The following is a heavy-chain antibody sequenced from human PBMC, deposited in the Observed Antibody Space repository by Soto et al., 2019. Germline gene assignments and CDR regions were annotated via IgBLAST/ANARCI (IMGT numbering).Heavy chain of an antibody. D-gene: IGHD2-21*02. CDR1: GFTFRSYG. V-gene: IGHV3-30*18. CDR2: ISYDGSNE. J-gene: IGHJ4*02. Sequence: GGSLRLSCAASGFTFRSYGMHWVRQAPGKGLEWVAVISYDGSNEYYAYSVKGRFTISRDNSKNTLYLQMNSLRAEETAVYYCEKESIFLVSAAHFDYWGQGTLVTV. CDR3: EKESIFLVSAAHFDY.